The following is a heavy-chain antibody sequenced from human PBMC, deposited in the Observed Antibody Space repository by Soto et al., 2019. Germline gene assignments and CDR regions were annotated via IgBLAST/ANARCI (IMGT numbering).Heavy chain of an antibody. V-gene: IGHV3-48*02. D-gene: IGHD5-18*01. J-gene: IGHJ6*02. Sequence: GGSLRLSCAASGFTFSSYSMNWVRQAPGKGLEWVSYISSSSSTIYYADSVKGRFTISRDNAKNSLYLQMNSLRDEDTAVYYCARSRGYSYGAAYYYYGMDVWGQGTTVTVSS. CDR3: ARSRGYSYGAAYYYYGMDV. CDR2: ISSSSSTI. CDR1: GFTFSSYS.